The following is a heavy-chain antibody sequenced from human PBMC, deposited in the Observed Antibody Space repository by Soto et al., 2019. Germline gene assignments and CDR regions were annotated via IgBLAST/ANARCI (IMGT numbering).Heavy chain of an antibody. D-gene: IGHD2-15*01. J-gene: IGHJ6*02. Sequence: PSQTLSLTCVGSGDTVSSNSVAWNWVRQSPSRGLEWLGRTYYRSRWYSDYAVSVRSRIDINADTSKNQVSLQLNSVTPEDTAVYYCARSEEDSDYYYYRMDVWGQGTTVTVSS. CDR1: GDTVSSNSVA. CDR3: ARSEEDSDYYYYRMDV. V-gene: IGHV6-1*01. CDR2: TYYRSRWYS.